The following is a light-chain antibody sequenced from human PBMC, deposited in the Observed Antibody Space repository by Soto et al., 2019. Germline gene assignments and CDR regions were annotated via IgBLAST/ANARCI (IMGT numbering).Light chain of an antibody. V-gene: IGKV1-5*01. CDR1: QSIGNW. J-gene: IGKJ1*01. Sequence: DIQMTQSPSTLSASVGYRFTITCRASQSIGNWLAWYQQKPGKAPKLLIYDASSLESGVPSRFSGSGSGTEFTLTISSLQPDDFATYYCQQYNSYSSTFGHGTTGDIK. CDR3: QQYNSYSST. CDR2: DAS.